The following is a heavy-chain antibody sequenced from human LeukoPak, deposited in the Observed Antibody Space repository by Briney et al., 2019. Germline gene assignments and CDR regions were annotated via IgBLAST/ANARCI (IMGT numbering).Heavy chain of an antibody. CDR1: GGTFSSYA. CDR2: ISAYNGNT. Sequence: EASVKVSCKASGGTFSSYAISWVRQAPGQGLEWMGWISAYNGNTNYAQKLQGRVTMTTDTSTSTAYMELRSLRSDDTAVYYCARDSPQDYYDSSASYFDYWGQGTLVTVSS. V-gene: IGHV1-18*01. D-gene: IGHD3-22*01. J-gene: IGHJ4*02. CDR3: ARDSPQDYYDSSASYFDY.